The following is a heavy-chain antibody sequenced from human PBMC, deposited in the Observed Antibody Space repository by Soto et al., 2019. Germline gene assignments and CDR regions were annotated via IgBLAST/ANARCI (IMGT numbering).Heavy chain of an antibody. CDR1: GYTFTTYG. Sequence: ASVKVSCKASGYTFTTYGLTWVRQAPGQGLEWMGWISAKNGNTKYAQKFQDRVTMTRETSTSTAYMELTSLKSDDTAVYYCVRGAYGDQHDYWGQGALVTVSS. CDR2: ISAKNGNT. D-gene: IGHD4-17*01. J-gene: IGHJ4*02. V-gene: IGHV1-18*01. CDR3: VRGAYGDQHDY.